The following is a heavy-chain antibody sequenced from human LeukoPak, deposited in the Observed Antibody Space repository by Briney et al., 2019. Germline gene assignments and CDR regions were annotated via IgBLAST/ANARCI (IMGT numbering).Heavy chain of an antibody. D-gene: IGHD3-22*01. CDR1: GYTFTGYY. Sequence: GASVKVSCKASGYTFTGYYMHWVRQAPGQGLEWMGWINPNSGGTNYAQKFQGRVTMTRDTSISTAYMELSRLRSDDTAVYYCATATYYYDSSGYYYYYYYMDVWGKGTTVTVSS. J-gene: IGHJ6*03. CDR3: ATATYYYDSSGYYYYYYYMDV. CDR2: INPNSGGT. V-gene: IGHV1-2*02.